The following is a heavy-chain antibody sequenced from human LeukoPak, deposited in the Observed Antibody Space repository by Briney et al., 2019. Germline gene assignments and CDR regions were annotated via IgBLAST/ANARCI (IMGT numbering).Heavy chain of an antibody. CDR3: ARGRQGGYYDY. Sequence: GGSLRLSCAASGFTFSSYSMNWVRQAPGKGLEWVSYISSSSSTIYYADSVKGRFTISRDNSKNTLYLQMNSLRAEDTAVYYCARGRQGGYYDYWGQGTLVTVSS. CDR1: GFTFSSYS. V-gene: IGHV3-48*01. CDR2: ISSSSSTI. J-gene: IGHJ4*02. D-gene: IGHD3-22*01.